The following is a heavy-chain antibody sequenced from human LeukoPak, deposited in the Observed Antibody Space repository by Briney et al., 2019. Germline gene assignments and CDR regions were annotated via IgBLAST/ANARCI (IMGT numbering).Heavy chain of an antibody. CDR3: AREGPGTTLDY. CDR2: IYSDRST. J-gene: IGHJ4*02. D-gene: IGHD1-1*01. V-gene: IGHV3-66*01. CDR1: GFTVSSKY. Sequence: GGSLRLSCAASGFTVSSKYMSWVRQAPGKGLEWVSVIYSDRSTYYADSVKGRFTISRDNSKNTLYLQMNSLRAEDTAVYYCAREGPGTTLDYWGQGTPVTVSS.